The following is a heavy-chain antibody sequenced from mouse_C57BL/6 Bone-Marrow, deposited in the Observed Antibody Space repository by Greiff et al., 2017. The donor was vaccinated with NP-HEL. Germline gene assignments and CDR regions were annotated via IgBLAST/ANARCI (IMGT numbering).Heavy chain of an antibody. Sequence: QVQLKQPGAELVMPGASVKLSCKASGYTFTSYWMHWVKQRPGQGLEWIGEIDPSDSYTNYNQKFKGKSTLTVDKSSSTAYMQLSSLTSEASAVYYCARGGSSGPPFDYWGQGTTLTVSS. J-gene: IGHJ2*01. CDR3: ARGGSSGPPFDY. V-gene: IGHV1-69*01. CDR2: IDPSDSYT. CDR1: GYTFTSYW. D-gene: IGHD3-2*02.